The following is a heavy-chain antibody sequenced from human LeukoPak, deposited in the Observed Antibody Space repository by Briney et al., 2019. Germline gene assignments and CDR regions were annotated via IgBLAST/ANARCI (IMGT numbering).Heavy chain of an antibody. CDR2: ISGSSSYI. V-gene: IGHV3-21*01. D-gene: IGHD3-3*01. CDR1: GFTFSTYA. Sequence: PGGSLRLSCAPSGFTFSTYAMGWVRQAPGKGLEWVSSISGSSSYIYYADSVKGRFTISRDNAKNSLFLQMNSLRAEDTAVYYCARDRSAEYYFDYWGQGTLVTVSA. J-gene: IGHJ4*02. CDR3: ARDRSAEYYFDY.